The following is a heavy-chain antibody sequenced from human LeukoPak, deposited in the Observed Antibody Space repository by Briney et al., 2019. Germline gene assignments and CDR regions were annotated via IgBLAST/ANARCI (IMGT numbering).Heavy chain of an antibody. J-gene: IGHJ6*02. CDR2: IHYGGST. CDR3: ARNLGMGYYYYYGMDV. Sequence: PSETLSLTCTVSGGSISSSDYYWGWIRQAPGKGLEWIGSIHYGGSTYYNPSLKSRVTISVDTSKNQFSLKLSSVTAADTAVYYCARNLGMGYYYYYGMDVWGQGTTVTVSS. D-gene: IGHD5-24*01. CDR1: GGSISSSDYY. V-gene: IGHV4-39*07.